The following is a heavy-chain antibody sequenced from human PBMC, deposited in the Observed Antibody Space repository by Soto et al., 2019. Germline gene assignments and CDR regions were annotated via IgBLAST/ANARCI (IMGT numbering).Heavy chain of an antibody. CDR3: ARGTRGSTILGLLTDSGLDG. J-gene: IGHJ6*04. D-gene: IGHD3-3*01. V-gene: IGHV3-48*03. CDR2: ISSSGSTI. CDR1: GFPFSSYE. Sequence: GGSLTLSCAPSGFPFSSYEVNWVCEAPGPGLEWVSYISSSGSTIYYADSVKGRFTISRDNAKNALYLQMNSLRAEDTAVYYCARGTRGSTILGLLTDSGLDGWGKATTVTFP.